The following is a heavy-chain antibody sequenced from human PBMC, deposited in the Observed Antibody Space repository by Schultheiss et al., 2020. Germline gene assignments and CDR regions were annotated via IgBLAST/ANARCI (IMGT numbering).Heavy chain of an antibody. Sequence: ASVKVSCKASGYTFTGYYMHWVRQAPGQGLEWMGWMNPNSGNTGYAQKFQGRVTMTRNTSISTAYMELSSLRSEDTAVYYCARDYGDYWGQGTLVTVSS. V-gene: IGHV1-8*02. D-gene: IGHD4-17*01. CDR3: ARDYGDY. CDR1: GYTFTGYY. CDR2: MNPNSGNT. J-gene: IGHJ4*02.